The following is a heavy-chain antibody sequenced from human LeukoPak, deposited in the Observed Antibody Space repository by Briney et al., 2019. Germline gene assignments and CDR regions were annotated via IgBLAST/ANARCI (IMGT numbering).Heavy chain of an antibody. Sequence: SETLSLTCAVYGGSFSGYYWSWVRQPPGKGLEWIGEINHSGSTNYNPSLTSRVTISVDTSKNQFSLKLSSVTAADTAVYYCVGGGDYYFDYWGQGTLVTVSS. D-gene: IGHD3-16*01. CDR1: GGSFSGYY. V-gene: IGHV4-34*01. CDR3: VGGGDYYFDY. J-gene: IGHJ4*02. CDR2: INHSGST.